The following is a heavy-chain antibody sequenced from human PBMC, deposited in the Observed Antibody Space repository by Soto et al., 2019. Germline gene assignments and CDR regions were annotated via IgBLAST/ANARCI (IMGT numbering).Heavy chain of an antibody. Sequence: QVQLQESGPGLVKPSETLSLTCTVSGGSISSYYWSWIRQPPGKGLEWIGYIYYSGSTNYNPSLMSRFTISVDASKTRFSLKLSSVTAAGTAVYYCARGRAAAPGYSFDYWGQGTLVTVSS. CDR3: ARGRAAAPGYSFDY. V-gene: IGHV4-59*01. J-gene: IGHJ4*02. CDR1: GGSISSYY. CDR2: IYYSGST. D-gene: IGHD2-15*01.